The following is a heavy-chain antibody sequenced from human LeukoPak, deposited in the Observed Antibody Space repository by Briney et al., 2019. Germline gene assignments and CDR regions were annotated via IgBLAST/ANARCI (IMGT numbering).Heavy chain of an antibody. CDR1: GFTFSSYA. Sequence: GRSLRLSCAASGFTFSSYAMHWVRQAPGKGLEWVAVISYDGSNKYYADSAKGRFTISRDNSKNTLYLQMNSLRAEDTAVYYCARAAGLVRGVIVYWGQGTLVTVSS. J-gene: IGHJ4*02. V-gene: IGHV3-30*04. CDR2: ISYDGSNK. CDR3: ARAAGLVRGVIVY. D-gene: IGHD3-10*01.